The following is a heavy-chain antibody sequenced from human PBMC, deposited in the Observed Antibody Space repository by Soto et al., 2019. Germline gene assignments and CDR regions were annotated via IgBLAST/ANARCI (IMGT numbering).Heavy chain of an antibody. CDR3: ARPSYSTSRYYGLDV. CDR2: IDPSDSYT. Sequence: GESLKISCKGSGYSFTSYWISWVRQMPGKGLEWMGRIDPSDSYTSYSPSFQGQVTISADKSISTAYLQWSSLKASDTAMYYCARPSYSTSRYYGLDVWGQGTTVTVSS. V-gene: IGHV5-10-1*04. CDR1: GYSFTSYW. D-gene: IGHD6-6*01. J-gene: IGHJ6*02.